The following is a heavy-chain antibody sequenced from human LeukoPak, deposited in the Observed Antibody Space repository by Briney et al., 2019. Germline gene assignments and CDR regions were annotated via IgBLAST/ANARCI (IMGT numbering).Heavy chain of an antibody. CDR3: ARASAYYDFWSGYYAPYYYYYMDV. J-gene: IGHJ6*03. D-gene: IGHD3-3*01. CDR1: GYTFTSYG. V-gene: IGHV1-2*02. Sequence: ASVKVSCKASGYTFTSYGISWVRQAPGQGLEWMGWINPNSGGTNYAQKFQGRVTMTRDTSISTAYMELSRLRSDDTAVYYCARASAYYDFWSGYYAPYYYYYMDVWGKGTTVTVSS. CDR2: INPNSGGT.